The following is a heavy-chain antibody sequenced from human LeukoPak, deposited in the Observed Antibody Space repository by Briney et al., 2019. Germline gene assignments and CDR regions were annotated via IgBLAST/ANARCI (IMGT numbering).Heavy chain of an antibody. Sequence: ASVKVSCKASGYTFTSYDINWVRQATGQGLEWMGWMNPNSGNTGYAQKFQGRVTMTRNTSISTAYMELSSLRSEDTAVYYCARYCSGGSCYGSDAFDIRGQGTMVTVSS. J-gene: IGHJ3*02. D-gene: IGHD2-15*01. CDR3: ARYCSGGSCYGSDAFDI. V-gene: IGHV1-8*01. CDR1: GYTFTSYD. CDR2: MNPNSGNT.